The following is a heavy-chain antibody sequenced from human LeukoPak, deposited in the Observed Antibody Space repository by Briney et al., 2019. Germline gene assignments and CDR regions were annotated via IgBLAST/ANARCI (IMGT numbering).Heavy chain of an antibody. J-gene: IGHJ5*02. D-gene: IGHD3-16*01. V-gene: IGHV4-31*11. CDR2: IYYSGST. Sequence: SETLSLTSAVYGGSFSGYYWSWIRQHPGKGLEWIGYIYYSGSTYYNPSLKSRVTISVDTSKNQFSLKLSSVTAADTAVYYCARAAYASTRFDPWGQGTLVTVSS. CDR1: GGSFSGYY. CDR3: ARAAYASTRFDP.